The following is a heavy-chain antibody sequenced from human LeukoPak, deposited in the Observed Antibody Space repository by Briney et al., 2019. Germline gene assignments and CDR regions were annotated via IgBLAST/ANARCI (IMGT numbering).Heavy chain of an antibody. CDR1: GGSISSHY. V-gene: IGHV4-59*11. Sequence: SETLSLTCTVSGGSISSHYWSWIRQPPGKGLEWIGYIYYSGSTNYNPSLKSRVTISVDTSKNQFSLKLSSVTAADTAVYYCARDREDNWFDLWAQGTLVTVSS. D-gene: IGHD1-26*01. J-gene: IGHJ5*02. CDR2: IYYSGST. CDR3: ARDREDNWFDL.